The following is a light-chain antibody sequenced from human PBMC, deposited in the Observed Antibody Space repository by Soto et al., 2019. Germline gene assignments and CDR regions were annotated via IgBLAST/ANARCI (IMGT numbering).Light chain of an antibody. CDR3: TSYVGNSTGV. V-gene: IGLV2-8*01. J-gene: IGLJ3*02. Sequence: QSALTQPPSASGSPGQSVTISCTGTSSEVGAYNYVSWYQQYPGKAPKLMIYEVTKRPSGVSDRFSGSKSGNTAPLTISGLQAEDEADYYCTSYVGNSTGVFGGGTKLTVL. CDR1: SSEVGAYNY. CDR2: EVT.